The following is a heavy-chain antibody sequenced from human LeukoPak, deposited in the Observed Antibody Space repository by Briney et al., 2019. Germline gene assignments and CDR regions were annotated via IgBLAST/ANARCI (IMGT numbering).Heavy chain of an antibody. V-gene: IGHV4-30-2*01. J-gene: IGHJ4*02. D-gene: IGHD1-7*01. CDR1: GGSISSGGYS. CDR2: IYHSGST. Sequence: SETLSLTCAVSGGSISSGGYSWSWIRQPPGKGLEWIGYIYHSGSTYYNPSLKSRVTISEDTSKNQFSLKLSSVTAADTAVYYCARFKLELRHPFDYWGQGTLVTVSS. CDR3: ARFKLELRHPFDY.